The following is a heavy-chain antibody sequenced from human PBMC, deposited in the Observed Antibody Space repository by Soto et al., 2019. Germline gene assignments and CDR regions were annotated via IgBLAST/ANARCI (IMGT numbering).Heavy chain of an antibody. D-gene: IGHD6-25*01. J-gene: IGHJ3*01. Sequence: PVGSLRLSGAGSGFTVSNTYMSWVRQAPGKGLEWVAVIYRGVSTHYADSVKGRFTISRDDSKNTIYLQMNSLRAEDTAVYYCARDRSDSSRADSFDVWGQGTMVT. V-gene: IGHV3-53*01. CDR2: IYRGVST. CDR3: ARDRSDSSRADSFDV. CDR1: GFTVSNTY.